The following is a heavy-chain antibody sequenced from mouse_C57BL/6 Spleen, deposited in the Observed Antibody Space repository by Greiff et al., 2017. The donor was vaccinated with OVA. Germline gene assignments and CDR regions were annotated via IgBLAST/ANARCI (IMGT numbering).Heavy chain of an antibody. CDR2: IYPGSGNT. CDR3: ARETTVVPLDY. J-gene: IGHJ2*01. CDR1: GYTFTDYY. V-gene: IGHV1-76*01. Sequence: QVQLQQSGAELVRPGASVKLSCKASGYTFTDYYINWVKQRPGQGLEWIARIYPGSGNTYYNEKFKGKATLTAEKSSSTAYMQLSSLTSEDSAVYFCARETTVVPLDYWGQGTTLTVSS. D-gene: IGHD1-1*01.